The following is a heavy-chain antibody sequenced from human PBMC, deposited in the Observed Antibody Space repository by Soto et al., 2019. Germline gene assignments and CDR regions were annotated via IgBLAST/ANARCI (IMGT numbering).Heavy chain of an antibody. CDR1: GFTFNNDW. CDR3: AREKYYLDSSGYYLPFFDY. V-gene: IGHV3-74*01. CDR2: IESDGSST. J-gene: IGHJ4*02. D-gene: IGHD3-22*01. Sequence: GSLRLSCTASGFTFNNDWVHWVRQVPGKGLVWVSRIESDGSSTSYADAVKGRFTISRDNAKNTLYLQMNSLRAEDTAVYYCAREKYYLDSSGYYLPFFDYWGRGTLVTVSS.